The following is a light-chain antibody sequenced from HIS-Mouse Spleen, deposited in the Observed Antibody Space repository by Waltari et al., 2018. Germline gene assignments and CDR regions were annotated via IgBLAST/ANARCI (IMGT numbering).Light chain of an antibody. CDR1: QGISRY. V-gene: IGKV1-8*01. J-gene: IGKJ2*01. CDR3: QQYYSYPPT. Sequence: AIRMTQSPSSLPASTGDRVPITCRASQGISRYLAGYQQKPGKAPKLLIYAASTLQIGVPSRFSGSGSGTDFTLTISCLQSEDFATYYCQQYYSYPPTFGQGTKLEIK. CDR2: AAS.